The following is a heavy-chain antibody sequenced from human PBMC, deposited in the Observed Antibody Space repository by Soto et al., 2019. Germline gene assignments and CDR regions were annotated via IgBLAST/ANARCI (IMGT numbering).Heavy chain of an antibody. Sequence: AVTVSCMPSVYTFPHYCISWVRQAPGQGREWMGWISAYNGNTNYAQKLQGRVTMTTDTSTSTAYMELRSLRSDDTAVYYCARGVGGYDDAFDIWGQGTMVTVSS. V-gene: IGHV1-18*01. CDR2: ISAYNGNT. D-gene: IGHD5-12*01. J-gene: IGHJ3*02. CDR1: VYTFPHYC. CDR3: ARGVGGYDDAFDI.